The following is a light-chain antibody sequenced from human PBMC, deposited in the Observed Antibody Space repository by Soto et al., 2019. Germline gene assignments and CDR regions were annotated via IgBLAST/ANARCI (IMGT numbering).Light chain of an antibody. CDR3: QSYDSSLSGYV. J-gene: IGLJ1*01. CDR2: GNS. Sequence: QSVLTQPPSVSGAPGQRVTISCTGSSSNIGAGYDVHWYQQLPGTAPKLLIYGNSNRPSRVPDRFSGSKSGTSASLAITGRQAEDEADYYCQSYDSSLSGYVFGTGTKVTVL. CDR1: SSNIGAGYD. V-gene: IGLV1-40*01.